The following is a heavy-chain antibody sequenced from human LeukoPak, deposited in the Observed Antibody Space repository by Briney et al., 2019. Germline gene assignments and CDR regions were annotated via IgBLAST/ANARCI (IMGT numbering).Heavy chain of an antibody. Sequence: SETLSLTCTASGGSISSYYWSWIRQPPGKGLEWSGYIYYSGSTNYNPSLKSRVTISVDTSKNQFSLKLSSVTAADTAVYYCASSGYQYYFDYWGQGTLVTVSS. D-gene: IGHD3-22*01. CDR3: ASSGYQYYFDY. J-gene: IGHJ4*02. CDR2: IYYSGST. CDR1: GGSISSYY. V-gene: IGHV4-59*01.